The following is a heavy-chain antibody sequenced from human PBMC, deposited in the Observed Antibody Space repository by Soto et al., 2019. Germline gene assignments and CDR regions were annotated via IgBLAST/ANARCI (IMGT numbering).Heavy chain of an antibody. V-gene: IGHV1-69*13. CDR3: ARQDYYYYYGMDV. Sequence: SVKVSCKASGGTFSSYAISWVRQAPGQGLEWMGGIIPIFGTANYAQKFQGRVTITADESTSTAYMELSSLRSEDTAVYYCARQDYYYYYGMDVWGQGTTVTVSS. CDR2: IIPIFGTA. J-gene: IGHJ6*02. CDR1: GGTFSSYA.